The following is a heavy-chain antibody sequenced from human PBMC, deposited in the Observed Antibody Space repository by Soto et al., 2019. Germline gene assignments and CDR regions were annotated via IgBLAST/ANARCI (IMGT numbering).Heavy chain of an antibody. Sequence: PSETLSLTCTVYGGSIISYYWSWIRQPPGKGLEWIGYIYYSGSTNYNPSLKSRVTISVDTSKNQFSLKLSSVTAADTAVYYCARESSGPNFDYWGQGTLVTVSS. CDR1: GGSIISYY. D-gene: IGHD3-22*01. CDR2: IYYSGST. J-gene: IGHJ4*02. V-gene: IGHV4-59*01. CDR3: ARESSGPNFDY.